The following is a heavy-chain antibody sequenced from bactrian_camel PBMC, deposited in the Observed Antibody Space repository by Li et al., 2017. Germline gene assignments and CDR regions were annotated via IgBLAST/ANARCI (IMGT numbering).Heavy chain of an antibody. Sequence: HVQLVESGGRSVQVGGSLRLSCAASGRAANINYLGWFRQAPGKQREGVAAIFLFGVWTYYSDSVKGRFTITHDSAKNTVYLQLNSLKPEDTAIYYCAASLRTAIHQAPLVEADFAHWGQGTQVTVS. D-gene: IGHD3*01. J-gene: IGHJ6*01. CDR2: IFLFGVWT. V-gene: IGHV3S53*01. CDR1: GRAANINY. CDR3: AASLRTAIHQAPLVEADFAH.